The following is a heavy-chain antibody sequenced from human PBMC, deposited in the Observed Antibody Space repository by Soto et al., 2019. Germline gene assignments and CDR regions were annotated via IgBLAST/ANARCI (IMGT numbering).Heavy chain of an antibody. V-gene: IGHV1-58*02. D-gene: IGHD3-3*01. J-gene: IGHJ5*02. CDR3: AADHDFWSGLDP. CDR2: IVVGSGNT. Sequence: GASVKVSCKASGFTFTSSAMQWVRQARGQRLEWIGWIVVGSGNTNYAQKFQERVTITRDMSTSTAYMELSSLRSEDTAVYYCAADHDFWSGLDPWGQGTLVTVLL. CDR1: GFTFTSSA.